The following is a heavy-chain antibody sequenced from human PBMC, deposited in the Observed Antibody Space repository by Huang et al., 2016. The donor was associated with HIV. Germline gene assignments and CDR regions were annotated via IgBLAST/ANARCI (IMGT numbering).Heavy chain of an antibody. Sequence: QLHLQESGSGLVKPSQTLSLTCAVSGGSISSGAYSWGWIRQPPGKGLEWIGCVVQSGSTYYNPSRKSRVTISVDRSKNNFSLKLNSVAAADTAVYYCASQAVDYDYVWGSYRDYWGQGTLVTVSS. V-gene: IGHV4-30-2*01. J-gene: IGHJ4*02. D-gene: IGHD3-16*02. CDR2: VVQSGST. CDR1: GGSISSGAYS. CDR3: ASQAVDYDYVWGSYRDY.